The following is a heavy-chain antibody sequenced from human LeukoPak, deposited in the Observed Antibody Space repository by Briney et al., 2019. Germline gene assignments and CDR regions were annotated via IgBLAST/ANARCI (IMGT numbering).Heavy chain of an antibody. J-gene: IGHJ5*02. CDR1: GGTFSSYA. CDR2: ITPIFGIA. CDR3: ARAPLNYYDSSGYYDNWFDP. V-gene: IGHV1-69*04. D-gene: IGHD3-22*01. Sequence: SVKVSCKASGGTFSSYAISWVRQAPGQGLEWMGRITPIFGIANYAQKFQGRVTITADKSTSTAYMELSSLRSEDTAVYCCARAPLNYYDSSGYYDNWFDPWGQGTLVTVSS.